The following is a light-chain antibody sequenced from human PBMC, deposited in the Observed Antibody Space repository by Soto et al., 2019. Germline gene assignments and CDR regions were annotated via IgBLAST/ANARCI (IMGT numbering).Light chain of an antibody. CDR1: SSNIGTHE. V-gene: IGLV1-51*01. CDR2: DNH. CDR3: AVWDGGLTAGV. J-gene: IGLJ1*01. Sequence: QSVLTQPPSVSAAPGQKVTISCSGSSSNIGTHEVSWYQQVPGTAPKLLIYDNHQRPSGIPDRFSGSKSGTSATLGITGLQTGDEADYYCAVWDGGLTAGVFGTGTKLTVL.